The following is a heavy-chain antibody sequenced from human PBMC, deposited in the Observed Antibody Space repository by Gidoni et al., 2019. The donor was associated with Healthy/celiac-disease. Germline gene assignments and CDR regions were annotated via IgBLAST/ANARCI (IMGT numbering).Heavy chain of an antibody. Sequence: EVQLVESGGGLVQPGRSLRLSCAASGFTFDDYAMHWVRQAPGKGLAWVSGISWNSGSIGYADSVKGRFTISRDNAKNSLYLQMNSLRAEDTALYYCAKDMWVFTVTTDGDAFDIWGQGTMVTVSS. CDR3: AKDMWVFTVTTDGDAFDI. CDR1: GFTFDDYA. CDR2: ISWNSGSI. J-gene: IGHJ3*02. D-gene: IGHD4-17*01. V-gene: IGHV3-9*01.